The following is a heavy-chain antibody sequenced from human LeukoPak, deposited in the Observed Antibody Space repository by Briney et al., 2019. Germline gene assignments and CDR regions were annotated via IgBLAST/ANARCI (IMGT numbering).Heavy chain of an antibody. CDR2: IYPGDSDT. D-gene: IGHD3-3*01. V-gene: IGHV5-51*01. CDR1: GYSFTSYW. J-gene: IGHJ5*02. Sequence: GESLKISCKGSGYSFTSYWIVWVRQMPGKGLEWMGIIYPGDSDTRYSPSFRGQVTISADKSISTAYLQWSSLKASDTAMYYCARGAGGYYDFWSGYSSWFDPWGQGTLVTVSS. CDR3: ARGAGGYYDFWSGYSSWFDP.